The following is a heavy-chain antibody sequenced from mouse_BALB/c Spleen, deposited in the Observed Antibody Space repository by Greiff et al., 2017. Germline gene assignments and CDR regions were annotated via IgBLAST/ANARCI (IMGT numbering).Heavy chain of an antibody. CDR3: AREGTYYAMDY. D-gene: IGHD2-14*01. Sequence: QVQLKESGPGLVAPSQSLSITCTVSGFSLTGYGVNWVRQPPGKGLEWLGVIWAGGSTNYNSALMSRLSISKDNSKSQVFLKMNSLQTDDTAMYYCAREGTYYAMDYWGQGTSVTVSS. V-gene: IGHV2-9*02. J-gene: IGHJ4*01. CDR1: GFSLTGYG. CDR2: IWAGGST.